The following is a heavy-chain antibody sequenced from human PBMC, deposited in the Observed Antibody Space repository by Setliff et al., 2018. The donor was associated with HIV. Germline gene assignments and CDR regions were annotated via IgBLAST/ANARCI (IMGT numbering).Heavy chain of an antibody. V-gene: IGHV3-48*01. Sequence: GGSLRLSCAASGFTFSSYSMNWVRQAPGKGLEWVSYISSSSSTIYYADSVKGRFTISRDNAKNSLYLQMNSLRAEDTAVYYCARVFSSSWYGIDYWGQGTLVTVSS. CDR3: ARVFSSSWYGIDY. CDR1: GFTFSSYS. CDR2: ISSSSSTI. J-gene: IGHJ4*02. D-gene: IGHD6-13*01.